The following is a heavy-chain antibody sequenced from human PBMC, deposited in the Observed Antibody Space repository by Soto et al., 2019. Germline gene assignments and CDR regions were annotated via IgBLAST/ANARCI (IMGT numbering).Heavy chain of an antibody. CDR2: IDYRGST. Sequence: SETLSLTCTVSGGSISTNTYYWGWIRQPPGKGLEWIGSIDYRGSTYYNPSLKSRLTISVDTSKNQFSLEVSSVTAADTAVYYCAAMTLGSNQLDYWGQGTLVTVS. CDR1: GGSISTNTYY. CDR3: AAMTLGSNQLDY. D-gene: IGHD2-2*01. V-gene: IGHV4-39*01. J-gene: IGHJ4*02.